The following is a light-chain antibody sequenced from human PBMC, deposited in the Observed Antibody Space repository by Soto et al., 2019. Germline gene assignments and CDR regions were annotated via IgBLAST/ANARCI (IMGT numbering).Light chain of an antibody. J-gene: IGKJ1*01. CDR3: QQYNNWPWT. V-gene: IGKV3-15*01. CDR2: GAS. Sequence: EIVMTQSPATLSVSPGGRATLSCRASQSISGALAWYQQKPGQAPRLLIYGASTRATSFPARFSGSGSGTDFTLTISSLQSEDFSVYYCQQYNNWPWTFGQGTKVEIK. CDR1: QSISGA.